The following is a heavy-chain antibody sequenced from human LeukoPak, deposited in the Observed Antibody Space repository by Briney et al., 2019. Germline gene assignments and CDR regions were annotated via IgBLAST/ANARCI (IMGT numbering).Heavy chain of an antibody. J-gene: IGHJ4*02. Sequence: PGGSLRLSCAGSGITFSTYWMHWVRQAPGKGLVWVSRINSEGSTISYADSVKGRFTISRDNAKNTLFLQMNGLRAEDTAVYYCARISSDSISYYDHWGQGTLVTVSS. CDR3: ARISSDSISYYDH. D-gene: IGHD3-22*01. CDR1: GITFSTYW. CDR2: INSEGSTI. V-gene: IGHV3-74*01.